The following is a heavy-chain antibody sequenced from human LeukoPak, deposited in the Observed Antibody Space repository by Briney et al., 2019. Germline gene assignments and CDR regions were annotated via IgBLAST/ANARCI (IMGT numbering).Heavy chain of an antibody. J-gene: IGHJ4*02. CDR2: IYYSGST. CDR3: TRGDGDYYFDY. V-gene: IGHV4-59*12. Sequence: PSETLSLTCTVSGGSISSYYWSWIRQPPGKGPEWIGYIYYSGSTYYNPSLKSRVTISVDTSKNQFSLKLSSVTAADTAVYYCTRGDGDYYFDYWGQGTLVTVSS. D-gene: IGHD4-17*01. CDR1: GGSISSYY.